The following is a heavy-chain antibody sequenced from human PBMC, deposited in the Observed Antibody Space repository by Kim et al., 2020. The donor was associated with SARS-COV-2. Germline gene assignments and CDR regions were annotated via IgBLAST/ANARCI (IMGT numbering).Heavy chain of an antibody. CDR3: AKDSLSGGKQWLVSDFDY. Sequence: KGRFTIARDNSKNTMYLQMNSLRAEDTAVYYWAKDSLSGGKQWLVSDFDYWGQGTLVTVSS. J-gene: IGHJ4*02. V-gene: IGHV3-23*01. D-gene: IGHD6-19*01.